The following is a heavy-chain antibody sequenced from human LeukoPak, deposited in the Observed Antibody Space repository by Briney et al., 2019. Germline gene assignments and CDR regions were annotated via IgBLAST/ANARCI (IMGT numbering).Heavy chain of an antibody. Sequence: TSETLSLTCAVYGGSFSGYYWSWIRQPPGKGLEWIGEINHSGSTNYNPSLKSRVTISVDTSKNQFSLKLSSVTAADTAVYYCADSYGYYFDYWGQGTLVTVSS. J-gene: IGHJ4*02. V-gene: IGHV4-34*01. D-gene: IGHD5-18*01. CDR1: GGSFSGYY. CDR2: INHSGST. CDR3: ADSYGYYFDY.